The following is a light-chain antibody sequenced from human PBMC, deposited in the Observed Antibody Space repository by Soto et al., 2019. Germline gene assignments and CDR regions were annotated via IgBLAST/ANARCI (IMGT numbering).Light chain of an antibody. Sequence: EIVMTQSPATLSVSTGVRATLSCRASQSVSSYLAWYQQRPGQPPRLLIYGASTRATGIPARFSGSGSGTEFSLTISSLQSEDFAVYYCQPYNTWPPKSTLSQGTKLEIK. CDR2: GAS. CDR3: QPYNTWPPKST. J-gene: IGKJ2*01. V-gene: IGKV3-15*01. CDR1: QSVSSY.